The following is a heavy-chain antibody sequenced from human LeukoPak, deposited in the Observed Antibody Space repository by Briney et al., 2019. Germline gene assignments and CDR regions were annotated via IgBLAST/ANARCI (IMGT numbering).Heavy chain of an antibody. Sequence: SETLSLTCAVYGGSFSGYYWSSIRQPPGKGLEWIGEINHSGSTNYNPSLKSRVTISVDTSKNQFSLKLSSVTAADTAVYYCARGLRRRSFGDYWGQGTLVTVSS. J-gene: IGHJ4*02. D-gene: IGHD3-16*01. CDR2: INHSGST. CDR1: GGSFSGYY. CDR3: ARGLRRRSFGDY. V-gene: IGHV4-34*01.